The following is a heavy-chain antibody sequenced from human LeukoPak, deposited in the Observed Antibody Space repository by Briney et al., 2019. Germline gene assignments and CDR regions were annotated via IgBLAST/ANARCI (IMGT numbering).Heavy chain of an antibody. CDR3: AKGLEVGGAKGADY. CDR1: GFTFSNYA. Sequence: GGSLRLSCAASGFTFSNYAMSWVRQAPGKGLEWISAISGSGGGTYYADSVKGRFTISRDNSKNTLYLQLNSLRVEDTAVYYCAKGLEVGGAKGADYWGQGTLVTVSS. V-gene: IGHV3-23*01. J-gene: IGHJ4*02. CDR2: ISGSGGGT. D-gene: IGHD1-26*01.